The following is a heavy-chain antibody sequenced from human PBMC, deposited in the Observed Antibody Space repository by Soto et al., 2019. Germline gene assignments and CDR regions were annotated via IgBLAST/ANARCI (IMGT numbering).Heavy chain of an antibody. V-gene: IGHV3-23*01. J-gene: IGHJ3*02. D-gene: IGHD1-1*01. CDR3: AKDLAATATGDSFDI. CDR1: GFTFSTYA. Sequence: EVQLLESGGGLVQPGGSLRLSCAASGFTFSTYAMTWVRQAPGKGLEWVSSVTNSGSNTYHADSVKGRFTISRDNSKNMLFLQMNSLRAEDTVLYYCAKDLAATATGDSFDIWGQGTMVTVSS. CDR2: VTNSGSNT.